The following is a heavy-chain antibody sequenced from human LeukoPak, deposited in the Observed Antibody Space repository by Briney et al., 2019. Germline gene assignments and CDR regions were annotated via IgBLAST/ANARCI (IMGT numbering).Heavy chain of an antibody. D-gene: IGHD6-13*01. CDR3: ARKWAAAGWFDP. CDR2: IYYSGST. Sequence: SETLSLTCTVSGGSISSSSYYWGWIRQPPGTGLEWIGSIYYSGSTYYNPSLKSRVTISVDTSKNQFSLKLSSVTAADTAVYYCARKWAAAGWFDPWGQGTLVTVSS. CDR1: GGSISSSSYY. J-gene: IGHJ5*02. V-gene: IGHV4-39*07.